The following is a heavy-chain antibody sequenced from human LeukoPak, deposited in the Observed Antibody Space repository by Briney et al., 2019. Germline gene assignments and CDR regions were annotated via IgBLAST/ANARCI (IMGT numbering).Heavy chain of an antibody. Sequence: GGSLRLSCAATGFTFSTYSMNWVRQAPGKGLEWVSYISSSSSTIYYADSVKGRFTISRDNAKNSLYLQMNSLRAEDTAVYYCAREEMAASSGIRSDVWGKGTTVTVSS. CDR3: AREEMAASSGIRSDV. D-gene: IGHD6-13*01. CDR2: ISSSSSTI. CDR1: GFTFSTYS. J-gene: IGHJ6*04. V-gene: IGHV3-48*01.